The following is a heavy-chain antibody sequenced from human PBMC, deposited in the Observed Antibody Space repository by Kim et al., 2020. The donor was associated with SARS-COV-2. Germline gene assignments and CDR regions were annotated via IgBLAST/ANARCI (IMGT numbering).Heavy chain of an antibody. Sequence: SETLSLTCAVYGGSFRGYYWSGIRQPPGKGLEWIGEINHSGSTNYNPSLKSRVTISVDTSKNQFSLKLSSVTAADTAVYYCARVPRTSLYSYGSRYGMDVWGQGTTVTVSS. CDR1: GGSFRGYY. D-gene: IGHD5-18*01. CDR2: INHSGST. V-gene: IGHV4-34*01. J-gene: IGHJ6*02. CDR3: ARVPRTSLYSYGSRYGMDV.